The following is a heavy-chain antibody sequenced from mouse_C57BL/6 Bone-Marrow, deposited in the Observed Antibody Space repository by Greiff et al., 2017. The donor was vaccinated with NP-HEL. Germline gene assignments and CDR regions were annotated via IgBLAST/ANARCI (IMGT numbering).Heavy chain of an antibody. D-gene: IGHD2-4*01. CDR3: ARSDYDYAWYFDV. CDR2: INPSTGGT. V-gene: IGHV1-42*01. Sequence: EVQLQQSGPELVKPGASVKISCKASGYSFTGYYMNWVKQSPEKGLEWIGEINPSTGGTTYNQKFKAKATLTVDKSSSTAYMQLKSLTSADSAVYACARSDYDYAWYFDVGGTGTTVTVTA. J-gene: IGHJ1*03. CDR1: GYSFTGYY.